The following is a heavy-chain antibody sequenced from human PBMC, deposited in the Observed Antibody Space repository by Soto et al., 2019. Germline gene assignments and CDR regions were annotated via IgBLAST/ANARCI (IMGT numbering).Heavy chain of an antibody. CDR1: GGSISSYY. V-gene: IGHV4-59*01. D-gene: IGHD1-26*01. J-gene: IGHJ3*02. Sequence: SETLSLTCTVSGGSISSYYWSWIRQPPGKGLEWIGYIYYSGSTNYNPSLKSRVTISVDTSKNQFSLKLSSVTAADTAVYYCARNSPTSLVDAFAIRGQGTMVTVSS. CDR2: IYYSGST. CDR3: ARNSPTSLVDAFAI.